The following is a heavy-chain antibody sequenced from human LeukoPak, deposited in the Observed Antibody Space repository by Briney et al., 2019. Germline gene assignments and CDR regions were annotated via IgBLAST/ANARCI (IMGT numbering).Heavy chain of an antibody. J-gene: IGHJ2*01. V-gene: IGHV3-74*01. CDR3: AREAMGSGVWYFDL. CDR1: GFTVRRYW. CDR2: IHKNGSKP. D-gene: IGHD3-3*01. Sequence: PGESLILSCAASGFTVRRYWMRWGRPGPGKGLVWVSGIHKNGSKPIYTDPVKGRSTISRDNARNTPYLQMDSLTAEDTALFFCAREAMGSGVWYFDLWGRGTLVTASS.